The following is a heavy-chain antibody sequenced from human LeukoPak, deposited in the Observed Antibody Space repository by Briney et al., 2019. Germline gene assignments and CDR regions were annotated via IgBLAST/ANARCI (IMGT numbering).Heavy chain of an antibody. CDR1: ADSISSGDYY. Sequence: PSQTLSLTCTVSADSISSGDYYWSWIRQPPGKGLEWIGYIYYSGSTYYNPSLNSRVTISVDTSKNQFSLKLSSVTAADTAVYYCARVVKYYYDTGGYYYVINPFDIWGQGTMVTVSS. J-gene: IGHJ3*02. CDR3: ARVVKYYYDTGGYYYVINPFDI. V-gene: IGHV4-30-4*08. D-gene: IGHD3-22*01. CDR2: IYYSGST.